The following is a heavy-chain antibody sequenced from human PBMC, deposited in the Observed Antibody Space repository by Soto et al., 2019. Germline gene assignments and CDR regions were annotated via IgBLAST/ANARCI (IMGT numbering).Heavy chain of an antibody. V-gene: IGHV3-30*04. Sequence: QVQLVESGGGVVQPGRSLRLSCAASGFTFRSYAMHWVRQAPGKGLEWVAVISDDGSNKYNIAPMEGRFTISRDNSKNTLYLKINSLSSEDTAVYYCAKETGYTSGTNDAFDIWGQGTMVTVSS. J-gene: IGHJ3*02. CDR3: AKETGYTSGTNDAFDI. CDR2: ISDDGSNK. D-gene: IGHD5-18*01. CDR1: GFTFRSYA.